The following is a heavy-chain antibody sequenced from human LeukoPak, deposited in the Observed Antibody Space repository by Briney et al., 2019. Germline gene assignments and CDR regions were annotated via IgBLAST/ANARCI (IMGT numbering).Heavy chain of an antibody. V-gene: IGHV1-46*03. CDR3: ARAQLAGSPPTDY. CDR1: VYTFTSYY. D-gene: IGHD2-15*01. J-gene: IGHJ4*02. Sequence: ASVRVSCKASVYTFTSYYMHWVRQAPGQGLEWMGIINPSGGSTSYAQKFQGRVTMTRDTSTSAVYMELSSLRSEDTAVYYCARAQLAGSPPTDYWGQGTLVTVSS. CDR2: INPSGGST.